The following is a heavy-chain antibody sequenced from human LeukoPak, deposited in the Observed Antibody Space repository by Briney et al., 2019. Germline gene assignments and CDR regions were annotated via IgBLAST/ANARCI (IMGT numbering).Heavy chain of an antibody. Sequence: PSETLSLTCTVSGGSISSYYWSWIRQPPGKGLEWIGYIYYSGSTNYNPSLKSRVTISVDTSKNQFSLKLSSVTAADTAVYYCARGGKKQQLYSRYYYYMDVWGKGTTVTISS. CDR2: IYYSGST. CDR3: ARGGKKQQLYSRYYYYMDV. D-gene: IGHD6-13*01. J-gene: IGHJ6*03. V-gene: IGHV4-59*01. CDR1: GGSISSYY.